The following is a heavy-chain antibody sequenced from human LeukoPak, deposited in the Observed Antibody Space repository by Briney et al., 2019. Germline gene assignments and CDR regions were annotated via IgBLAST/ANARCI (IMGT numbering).Heavy chain of an antibody. CDR1: GFTFSSYS. Sequence: GGSLRLSCAASGFTFSSYSMNWVRQAPGKGLEWVSSISNSSSYIYYADSVKGRFTISRDNAKNSLYLQMNSLRAEDTAVYYCARDLGYCSSTSCREDYWGQGTLVTVSS. D-gene: IGHD2-2*01. CDR2: ISNSSSYI. V-gene: IGHV3-21*01. CDR3: ARDLGYCSSTSCREDY. J-gene: IGHJ4*02.